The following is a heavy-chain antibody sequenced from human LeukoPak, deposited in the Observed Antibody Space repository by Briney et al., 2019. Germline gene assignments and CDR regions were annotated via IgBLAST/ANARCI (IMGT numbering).Heavy chain of an antibody. D-gene: IGHD1-26*01. CDR1: GYTFTSYD. Sequence: ASVKVSCKASGYTFTSYDINWVRQATGQGLEWMGWMNPNSSNTGYAQKFQGRVTMTRNTSISTAYMELSSLRSEDTAVYYCARVGSGSYYGYYGMDVWGQGTTVTVSS. CDR2: MNPNSSNT. V-gene: IGHV1-8*01. J-gene: IGHJ6*02. CDR3: ARVGSGSYYGYYGMDV.